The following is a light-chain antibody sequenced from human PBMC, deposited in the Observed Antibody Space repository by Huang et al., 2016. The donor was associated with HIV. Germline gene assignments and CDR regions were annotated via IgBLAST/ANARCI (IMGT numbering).Light chain of an antibody. Sequence: EIVLTQSPGTLSLSPGERATLSCTTSQSVSNNYLAWYQQKPGQAPRLLIYGASSRATFIPDRFSASGSGTDFTLTISRLEPEDFAVFYCQQYGSSPKTFGQGTKVEI. J-gene: IGKJ1*01. V-gene: IGKV3-20*01. CDR1: QSVSNNY. CDR2: GAS. CDR3: QQYGSSPKT.